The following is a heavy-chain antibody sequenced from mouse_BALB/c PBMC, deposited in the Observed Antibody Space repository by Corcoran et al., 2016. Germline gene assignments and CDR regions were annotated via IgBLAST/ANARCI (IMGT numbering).Heavy chain of an antibody. CDR3: ASRGDGSFDY. CDR2: INTHSGVP. V-gene: IGHV9-4*02. CDR1: GYTFTPAG. J-gene: IGHJ2*01. Sequence: QIQLVQSGPALKKPGETVRISCKASGYTFTPAGMQWVQKMPGKGLKWIGWINTHSGVPKYAEDFKGRFAFSLETSASTAYLQISNLKNEDTATYFCASRGDGSFDYWGQGTTLTVSS. D-gene: IGHD2-3*01.